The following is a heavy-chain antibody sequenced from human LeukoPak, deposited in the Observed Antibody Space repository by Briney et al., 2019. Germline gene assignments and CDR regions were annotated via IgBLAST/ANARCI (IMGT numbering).Heavy chain of an antibody. CDR3: ATGSSGGYSY. CDR2: IDPSDSNMK. Sequence: GASLQISCKGAGDSFTSYWTTWVRQMPGKGLGWMGTIDPSDSNMKNYSPTLQGHVTISVDKSISTVYLQWSSLKASDTAMYYCATGSSGGYSYWGQGALVTVSS. CDR1: GDSFTSYW. D-gene: IGHD3-10*01. V-gene: IGHV5-10-1*01. J-gene: IGHJ4*02.